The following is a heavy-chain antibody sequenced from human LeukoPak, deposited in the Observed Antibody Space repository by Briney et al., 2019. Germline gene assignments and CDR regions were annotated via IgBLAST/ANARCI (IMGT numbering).Heavy chain of an antibody. D-gene: IGHD1-26*01. CDR1: GFTFSSYG. CDR2: IQYEGTNK. Sequence: GGSLRLSCAASGFTFSSYGMHWVRQAPGKGLEWVAFIQYEGTNKYYADSVKGRFTISRDNSKNTLYLQMNSLRAEDTAVYYCARDPIVGSVRHWRAFDIWGQGTMVTVSS. J-gene: IGHJ3*02. CDR3: ARDPIVGSVRHWRAFDI. V-gene: IGHV3-30*02.